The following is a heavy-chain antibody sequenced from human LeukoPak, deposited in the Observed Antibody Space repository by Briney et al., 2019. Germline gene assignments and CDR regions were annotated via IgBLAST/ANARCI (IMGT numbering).Heavy chain of an antibody. CDR1: GGSISSSSYY. Sequence: SETLSLTCTVSGGSISSSSYYWGWIRQPPGKGLEWIGSIYYSGSTYYNPSLKSRVTISVDTTKNQFSLKLSSVTAADTAVYYCARDRGGDCSSTSCYYYYGMDVWGQGTTVTVSS. CDR2: IYYSGST. V-gene: IGHV4-39*02. CDR3: ARDRGGDCSSTSCYYYYGMDV. D-gene: IGHD2-2*01. J-gene: IGHJ6*02.